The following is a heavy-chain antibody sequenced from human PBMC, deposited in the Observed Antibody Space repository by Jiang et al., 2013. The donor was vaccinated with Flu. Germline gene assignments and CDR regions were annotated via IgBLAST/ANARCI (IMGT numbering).Heavy chain of an antibody. CDR2: ISYDGSNK. CDR3: AREGRITIFGVSPYGMDV. V-gene: IGHV3-30-3*01. D-gene: IGHD3-3*01. Sequence: AVISYDGSNKYYADSVKGRFTISRDNSKNTLYLQMNSLRAEDTAVYYCAREGRITIFGVSPYGMDVWGQGTTVTVSS. J-gene: IGHJ6*02.